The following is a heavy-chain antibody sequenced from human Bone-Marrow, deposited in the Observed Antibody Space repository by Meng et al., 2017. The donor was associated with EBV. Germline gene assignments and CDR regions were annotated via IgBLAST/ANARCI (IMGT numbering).Heavy chain of an antibody. CDR1: GVSVNSGTYH. CDR2: IYDTGTT. D-gene: IGHD2/OR15-2a*01. CDR3: AKSRSSTPGIVDD. Sequence: QVPLQGSGPGLVKPSEPLSLPCVVSGVSVNSGTYHWSWIRQSPGKGLEWIGYIYDTGTTIYNPSLNSRVTILLETSKNQFSLRLHSVTTADTAVYYCAKSRSSTPGIVDDWGQGTLVTVSS. J-gene: IGHJ4*02. V-gene: IGHV4-61*01.